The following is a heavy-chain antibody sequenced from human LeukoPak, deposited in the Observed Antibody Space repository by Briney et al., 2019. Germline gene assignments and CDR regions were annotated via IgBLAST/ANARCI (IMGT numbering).Heavy chain of an antibody. CDR2: IKQDGGEI. Sequence: GGPLRLSCAASGFTFSSYWMSWVRQAPGKGPEWVANIKQDGGEIYYVDSVKGRFTISRDNAKNSLYLQMNSLRAEDTAVYYCARDKKVGATNFDYWGQGTLVTVSS. J-gene: IGHJ4*02. CDR1: GFTFSSYW. CDR3: ARDKKVGATNFDY. D-gene: IGHD1-26*01. V-gene: IGHV3-7*03.